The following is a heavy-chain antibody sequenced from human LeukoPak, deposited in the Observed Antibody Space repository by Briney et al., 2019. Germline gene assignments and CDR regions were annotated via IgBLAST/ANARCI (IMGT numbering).Heavy chain of an antibody. Sequence: PGGSLRLSCAASGFTFSSYAMSWVRQAPGKGLEWVSAISGSGGSTYYADSVKGRFTTSRDNSKNTLYLQMNSLRAEDTAVYYCAKDLIYYDFWSGYWGQGTLVTVSS. CDR3: AKDLIYYDFWSGY. J-gene: IGHJ4*02. V-gene: IGHV3-23*01. CDR2: ISGSGGST. D-gene: IGHD3-3*01. CDR1: GFTFSSYA.